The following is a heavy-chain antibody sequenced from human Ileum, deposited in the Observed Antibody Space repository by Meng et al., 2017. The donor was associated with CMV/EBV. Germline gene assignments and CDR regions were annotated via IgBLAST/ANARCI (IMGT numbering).Heavy chain of an antibody. CDR2: IYYSGGT. CDR3: ASGDSLRAVDF. J-gene: IGHJ4*02. Sequence: HLQVQEQGPSMLKISETLSLTCTISGASISRSPYYWGWIRQPPGKGLEWIGSIYYSGGTYYNPSLKSRVTISVDTSKNQFSLKLNSVTAADTAVYYCASGDSLRAVDFWGQGTLVTVSS. D-gene: IGHD2-21*02. V-gene: IGHV4-39*07. CDR1: GASISRSPYY.